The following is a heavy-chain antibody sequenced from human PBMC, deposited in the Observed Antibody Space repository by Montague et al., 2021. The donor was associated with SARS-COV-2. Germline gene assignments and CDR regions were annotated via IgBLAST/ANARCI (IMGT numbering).Heavy chain of an antibody. CDR1: GFTFSSHA. V-gene: IGHV3-30*04. J-gene: IGHJ3*02. D-gene: IGHD3-10*01. CDR2: ISYDGFNK. Sequence: SRRLSCAASGFTFSSHAMHWVRQAPGKGLEWVAVISYDGFNKYYADSVKGRFTISRDNSKNTLSLQMNSLRTEDTAVYYCARGGGYRDAFDIWGQGTMVTVSS. CDR3: ARGGGYRDAFDI.